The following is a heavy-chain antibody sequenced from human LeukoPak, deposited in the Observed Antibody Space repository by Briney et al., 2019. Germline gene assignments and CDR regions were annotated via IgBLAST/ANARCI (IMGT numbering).Heavy chain of an antibody. V-gene: IGHV3-7*01. Sequence: PGGSLRLSCAASGFTFSNYWMNWVRQAPGKGLEWVANIKEDGSEIYYVDSVKGRFTISRDNAKNSLYLQMNSLRAEDTAMYYCARGGKITVSYWGQGTLVTVSS. CDR3: ARGGKITVSY. D-gene: IGHD3-16*01. CDR2: IKEDGSEI. J-gene: IGHJ4*02. CDR1: GFTFSNYW.